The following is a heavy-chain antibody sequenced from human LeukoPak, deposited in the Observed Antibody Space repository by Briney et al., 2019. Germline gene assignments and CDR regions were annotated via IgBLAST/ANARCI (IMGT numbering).Heavy chain of an antibody. CDR1: GFTVSSNY. D-gene: IGHD5-24*01. Sequence: GGSLRLSCAASGFTVSSNYMSWVRQAPGKGLEWVSVIYSGGSTYYADSVKGRFTISRDNAKNSLYLQMNSLRDEDTAVYYCARSIDGYPDYWGQGTLVTVSS. CDR3: ARSIDGYPDY. CDR2: IYSGGST. V-gene: IGHV3-53*01. J-gene: IGHJ4*02.